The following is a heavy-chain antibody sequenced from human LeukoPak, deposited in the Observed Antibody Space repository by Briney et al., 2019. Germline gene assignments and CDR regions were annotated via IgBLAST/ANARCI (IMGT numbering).Heavy chain of an antibody. D-gene: IGHD3-9*01. CDR1: GFTFSDYA. V-gene: IGHV3-69-1*01. J-gene: IGHJ4*02. CDR3: ARDHDWAFDY. CDR2: MSSNNEI. Sequence: GGSLRLSCAASGFTFSDYAMNWVRQARGKGLEWGSYMSSNNEIHYADSGKGRFTISRDNAKNSLYLQMNSLTAEDTAVYYCARDHDWAFDYWGQGTVVTVSS.